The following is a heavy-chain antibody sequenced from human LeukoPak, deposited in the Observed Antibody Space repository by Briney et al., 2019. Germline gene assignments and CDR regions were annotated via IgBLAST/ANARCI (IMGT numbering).Heavy chain of an antibody. D-gene: IGHD3-22*01. Sequence: GGSLRLSCAASGFTFSSYGMHWVRQAPGKGLEWVAFIRYDGSNKYYADSVKGRFTISRDNSKNTLYLQMNSLRAEDTAVYYCAKETDYYDSSGQDYYFDYWGQGTLVTVSS. CDR1: GFTFSSYG. J-gene: IGHJ4*02. CDR2: IRYDGSNK. CDR3: AKETDYYDSSGQDYYFDY. V-gene: IGHV3-30*02.